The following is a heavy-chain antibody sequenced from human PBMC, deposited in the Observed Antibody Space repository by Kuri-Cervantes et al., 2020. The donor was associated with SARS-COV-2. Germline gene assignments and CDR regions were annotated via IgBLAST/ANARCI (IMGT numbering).Heavy chain of an antibody. CDR2: MWYDGSNK. CDR1: GFTFSSYG. Sequence: GESLKISCAASGFTFSSYGMHWVRQAPGKGLEWVAVMWYDGSNKYYADSVKGRFTISRDNSKNTLYLQMNSLRAEDAAVYYCASAKRAGYGDPYNDWGQGTLVTVSS. CDR3: ASAKRAGYGDPYND. D-gene: IGHD4-17*01. J-gene: IGHJ4*02. V-gene: IGHV3-33*01.